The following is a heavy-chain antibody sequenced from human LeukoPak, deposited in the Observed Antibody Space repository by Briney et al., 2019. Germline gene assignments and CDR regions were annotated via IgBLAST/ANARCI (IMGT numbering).Heavy chain of an antibody. V-gene: IGHV4-34*01. J-gene: IGHJ3*02. CDR1: GGSFSGYY. CDR2: INHSGST. D-gene: IGHD3-22*01. Sequence: SETLSLTCAVYGGSFSGYYWSWIRQPPGKGLEWIGEINHSGSTNYNPSLKSRVTISVDTSKNQFSLKLSSVTAADTAVYYCARHMWGRSYYDTRGAFDIWGQGTMVTVSS. CDR3: ARHMWGRSYYDTRGAFDI.